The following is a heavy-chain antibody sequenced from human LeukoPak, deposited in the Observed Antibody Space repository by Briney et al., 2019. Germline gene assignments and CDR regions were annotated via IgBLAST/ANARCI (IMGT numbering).Heavy chain of an antibody. V-gene: IGHV3-30-3*01. Sequence: GGSLRLSCAASGFTFSSYALHWVRQAPGKGLEWVAVISYDGSNKYYVDSVKGRFTISRDNSKNTLYLQMNSLRAEDTAVYYCARDPQWLDAFDIWGQGTMVTVSS. J-gene: IGHJ3*02. CDR2: ISYDGSNK. CDR3: ARDPQWLDAFDI. D-gene: IGHD6-19*01. CDR1: GFTFSSYA.